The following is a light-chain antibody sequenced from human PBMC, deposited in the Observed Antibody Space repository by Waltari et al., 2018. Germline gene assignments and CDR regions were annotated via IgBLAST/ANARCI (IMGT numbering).Light chain of an antibody. J-gene: IGLJ2*01. Sequence: QSALTQPASVSGSPGQSITISCTGSSTDLGSSTLVSWYQHHPDTAPKLLIYEGTERPPGISHRFSGSKPGNTASLTISTLQAEDEADYYCFSYADGRSLVFGGGTKLTVL. CDR2: EGT. V-gene: IGLV2-23*01. CDR1: STDLGSSTL. CDR3: FSYADGRSLV.